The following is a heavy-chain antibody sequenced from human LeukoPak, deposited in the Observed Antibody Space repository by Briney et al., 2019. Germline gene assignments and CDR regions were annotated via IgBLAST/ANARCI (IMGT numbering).Heavy chain of an antibody. CDR1: GGSISGYY. V-gene: IGHV4-59*01. J-gene: IGHJ4*02. CDR3: ARGREWEPKVFDY. Sequence: SETPSLTCTVSGGSISGYYWSWIRQPPGKGLEWIGYIYYSGSTNYNPSLKSRVTISVDTSKNQFSLKLSSVTAADTAVYYCARGREWEPKVFDYWGQGTLVTVSS. CDR2: IYYSGST. D-gene: IGHD1-26*01.